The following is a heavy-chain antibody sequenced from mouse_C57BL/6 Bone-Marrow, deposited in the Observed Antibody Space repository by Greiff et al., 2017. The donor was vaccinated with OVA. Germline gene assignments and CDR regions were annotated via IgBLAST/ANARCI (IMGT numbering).Heavy chain of an antibody. CDR1: GFTFSSYG. J-gene: IGHJ4*01. V-gene: IGHV5-6*01. CDR2: ISRGGGYT. CDR3: ARHSGSYAMDY. Sequence: EVQGVESGGDLVKPGGSLKLSCAASGFTFSSYGMSWVRQTPDQRLEWVATISRGGGYTYYPDSVKGRSTISRDNAKNTPYLQMSSLKSEDTAMYYCARHSGSYAMDYWGQGTSVTVSS.